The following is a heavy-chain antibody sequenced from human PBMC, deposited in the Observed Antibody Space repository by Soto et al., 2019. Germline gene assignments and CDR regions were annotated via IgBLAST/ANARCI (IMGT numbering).Heavy chain of an antibody. CDR2: SSAGNGDT. J-gene: IGHJ4*02. CDR1: GYTFTSYG. V-gene: IGHV1-3*01. Sequence: ASVKVSCKASGYTFTSYGIHWVRRAPGQRREWMGWSSAGNGDTKHPQKFQGRVTITRDTSASTAYMELSSLRSEDTAVYYCARQSALGLWDYCGQGTLVTVSS. CDR3: ARQSALGLWDY. D-gene: IGHD2-15*01.